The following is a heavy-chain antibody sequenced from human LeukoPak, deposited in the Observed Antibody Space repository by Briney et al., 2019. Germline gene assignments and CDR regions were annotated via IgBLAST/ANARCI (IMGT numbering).Heavy chain of an antibody. CDR1: AGSVSNGPYY. J-gene: IGHJ4*02. D-gene: IGHD1-26*01. CDR3: ARDHYNESWSKY. V-gene: IGHV4-39*07. Sequence: SETLSLTCTVSAGSVSNGPYYWGWIRQPPGKGLEWIGTFYYSGSTDYNPSLKSRVTISVDTSKNQLSLKLTSVTAADTAIYYCARDHYNESWSKYWGQGTLVTVSS. CDR2: FYYSGST.